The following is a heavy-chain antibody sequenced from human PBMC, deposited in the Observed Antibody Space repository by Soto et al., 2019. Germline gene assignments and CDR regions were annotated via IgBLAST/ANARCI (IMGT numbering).Heavy chain of an antibody. CDR1: GFSLSARPVA. CDR3: VHRAGIDGNWNGGHFDY. CDR2: IYWDDDK. Sequence: QITLRESGPTRVKPTQTLTLTCTFSGFSLSARPVAVGWIRQPPGKALERLALIYWDDDKRYSPSLMSRLTITKDTSKNQVVLTMTNMDPLDTAIYYCVHRAGIDGNWNGGHFDYWGQGALVTVSS. D-gene: IGHD1-1*01. V-gene: IGHV2-5*02. J-gene: IGHJ4*02.